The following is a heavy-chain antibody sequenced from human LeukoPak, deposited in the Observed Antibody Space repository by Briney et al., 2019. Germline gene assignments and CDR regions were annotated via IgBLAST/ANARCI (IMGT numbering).Heavy chain of an antibody. D-gene: IGHD5-18*01. Sequence: SETLSLTCAVYGGSFSGYYWSWIRQPPGKGLEWIGEINHSGSTNYNPSLKSRVTISVDTSKNQFSLKLSSVTAADTAVYYCARGWDTAMVRGGNWFDPWGQGTLVTVSS. CDR1: GGSFSGYY. CDR3: ARGWDTAMVRGGNWFDP. V-gene: IGHV4-34*01. J-gene: IGHJ5*02. CDR2: INHSGST.